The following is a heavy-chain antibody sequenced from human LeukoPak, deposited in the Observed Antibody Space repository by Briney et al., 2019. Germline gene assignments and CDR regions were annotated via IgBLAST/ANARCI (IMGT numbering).Heavy chain of an antibody. J-gene: IGHJ4*02. CDR2: ISSDGNST. Sequence: GGSLRLSCAASGFTFRNYAMHWVRQAPGKGLEYVSAISSDGNSTYYANSVKGRFTISRDNSKNTLYLQMSSLRAEDTAVYYCAKDRGRYYDSSGYYWGYYFDSWGQGILVTVST. CDR3: AKDRGRYYDSSGYYWGYYFDS. D-gene: IGHD3-22*01. CDR1: GFTFRNYA. V-gene: IGHV3-64*01.